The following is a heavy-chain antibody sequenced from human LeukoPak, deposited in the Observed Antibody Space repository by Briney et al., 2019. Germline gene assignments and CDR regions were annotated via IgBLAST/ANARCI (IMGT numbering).Heavy chain of an antibody. V-gene: IGHV1-8*01. Sequence: ASVKVSCKASGYTFTSYDINWVRQATGQGLEWMGWMNPNSGNTGYAQKFQGRVTMTRNTSISTAYMELSSLRSEDTAVYYCARGQFSSGWVPPRAFDIWGQGTMVTVSS. CDR1: GYTFTSYD. CDR3: ARGQFSSGWVPPRAFDI. CDR2: MNPNSGNT. J-gene: IGHJ3*02. D-gene: IGHD6-19*01.